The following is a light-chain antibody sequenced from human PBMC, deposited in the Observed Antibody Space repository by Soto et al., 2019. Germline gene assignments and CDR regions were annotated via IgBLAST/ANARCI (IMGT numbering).Light chain of an antibody. CDR2: KAS. V-gene: IGKV1-5*03. CDR3: QQYNSYCT. Sequence: DIQMTQSPSTLSASVGDRVTITCRASQSISSWLAWYQQKPGKAPKLLIYKASSLESGVPSRFSGSVSGTEFTLTISSLQPDDFATYYCQQYNSYCTFGQGTKLEIK. CDR1: QSISSW. J-gene: IGKJ2*01.